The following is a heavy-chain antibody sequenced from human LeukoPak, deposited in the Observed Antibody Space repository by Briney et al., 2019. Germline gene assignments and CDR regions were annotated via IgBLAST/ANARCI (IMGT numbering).Heavy chain of an antibody. J-gene: IGHJ5*02. CDR1: GYTFTSYY. CDR3: ARAHPRYCTNGVCWFDP. V-gene: IGHV1-46*01. Sequence: ASVKVSCKASGYTFTSYYMHWERQAPGQGLEWMGIINPSGGSTSYAQKFQGRVTMTRDTSTSTVYMELSSLRSEDTAVYYCARAHPRYCTNGVCWFDPWGQGTLVTVSS. CDR2: INPSGGST. D-gene: IGHD2-8*01.